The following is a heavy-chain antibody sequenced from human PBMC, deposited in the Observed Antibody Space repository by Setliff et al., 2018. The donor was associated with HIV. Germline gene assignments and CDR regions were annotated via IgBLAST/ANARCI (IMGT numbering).Heavy chain of an antibody. Sequence: ASETLSLTCTVSGGSISSHYWNWIRQPPGKGLEWIGYIHYSGSINYNPSLKSRVTISIDTSKNQFSLNLSSVTAADTAVYYCARVDCSGTSCYRDSYYYMDVWGKGTTVTVSS. CDR1: GGSISSHY. J-gene: IGHJ6*03. D-gene: IGHD2-2*01. CDR2: IHYSGSI. V-gene: IGHV4-59*08. CDR3: ARVDCSGTSCYRDSYYYMDV.